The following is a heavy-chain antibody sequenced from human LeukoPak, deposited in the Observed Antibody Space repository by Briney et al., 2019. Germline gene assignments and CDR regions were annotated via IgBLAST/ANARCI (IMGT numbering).Heavy chain of an antibody. D-gene: IGHD3-9*01. J-gene: IGHJ4*01. CDR3: ARQAAFDRSEGQFDY. V-gene: IGHV4-59*07. CDR1: GGSISNHY. CDR2: IYNSVTT. Sequence: SDTLSLTYTVSGGSISNHYWSWIRQPPGKGLEWIGYIYNSVTTNYNPSLKSRVTISVDTSKNQFSLKLTSVTAADTAVYYCARQAAFDRSEGQFDYWGQGTLVTVSS.